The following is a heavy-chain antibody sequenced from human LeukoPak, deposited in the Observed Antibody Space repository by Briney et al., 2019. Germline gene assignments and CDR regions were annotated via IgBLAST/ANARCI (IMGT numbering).Heavy chain of an antibody. V-gene: IGHV1-24*01. D-gene: IGHD3-22*01. J-gene: IGHJ4*02. Sequence: ASVKVSCKVSGYSVTELSMHWVRQAPGLGLEWMGGFDREDDAPVYAQQFQGGVTMTEDTSTDTAYMELSSLRSEDTALYYCATLDSYYDSSGRPLLPDWGQGTLVTVSS. CDR1: GYSVTELS. CDR3: ATLDSYYDSSGRPLLPD. CDR2: FDREDDAP.